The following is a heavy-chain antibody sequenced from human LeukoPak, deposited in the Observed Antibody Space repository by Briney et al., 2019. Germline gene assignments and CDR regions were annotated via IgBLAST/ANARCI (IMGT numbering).Heavy chain of an antibody. J-gene: IGHJ4*02. CDR3: ATEITMVRGVITDY. Sequence: ASVKVSCKASGGTFSSYAISWVRQAPGQGLEWMGGIIPIIGTANYAQKFQGRVTMTEDTSTDTAYMELSSLRSEDTAVYYCATEITMVRGVITDYWGQGTLVTVSS. D-gene: IGHD3-10*01. CDR2: IIPIIGTA. V-gene: IGHV1-69*06. CDR1: GGTFSSYA.